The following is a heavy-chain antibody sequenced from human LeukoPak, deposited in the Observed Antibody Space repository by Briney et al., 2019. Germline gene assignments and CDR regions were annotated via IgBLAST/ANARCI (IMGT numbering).Heavy chain of an antibody. J-gene: IGHJ4*02. CDR3: ARDNTMTSFAY. CDR2: IYSGGST. V-gene: IGHV3-53*01. Sequence: PGGSLRLSCAASGFTVSSNYMSWVRQAPGKGLEWVSVIYSGGSTYYADSVKGRFTISRDNAKNSLYLQMNSLRAEDTAVYYCARDNTMTSFAYWGQRTLVTVSS. CDR1: GFTVSSNY. D-gene: IGHD4-17*01.